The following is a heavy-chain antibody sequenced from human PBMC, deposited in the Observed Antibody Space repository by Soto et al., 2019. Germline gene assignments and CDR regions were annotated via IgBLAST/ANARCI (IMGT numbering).Heavy chain of an antibody. Sequence: ASVKVSSTGFGYNFMKYGINWVRQAPGQGLEWVGWISPYSGYTHSAQKFHGRLTLTTDTAAATAYMELRILRSADTALYYCTREAIVVIPAAQPSHFDSWGQGTLVTVAS. V-gene: IGHV1-18*01. D-gene: IGHD2-2*01. CDR3: TREAIVVIPAAQPSHFDS. CDR2: ISPYSGYT. CDR1: GYNFMKYG. J-gene: IGHJ4*02.